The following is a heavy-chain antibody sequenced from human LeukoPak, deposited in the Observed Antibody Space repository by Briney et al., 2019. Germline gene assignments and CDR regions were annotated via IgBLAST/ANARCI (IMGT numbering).Heavy chain of an antibody. Sequence: GALRLSCTASGFTFSSYHMNWVRQAPGKGLEWVSPISTSSLCIYYSDSMKGRFTISRDNAKNSLYLQMNSLRAEDTAVYYCASRQEYSGDDYWGQGTLVTISS. V-gene: IGHV3-21*01. J-gene: IGHJ4*02. CDR2: ISTSSLCI. CDR3: ASRQEYSGDDY. CDR1: GFTFSSYH. D-gene: IGHD1-26*01.